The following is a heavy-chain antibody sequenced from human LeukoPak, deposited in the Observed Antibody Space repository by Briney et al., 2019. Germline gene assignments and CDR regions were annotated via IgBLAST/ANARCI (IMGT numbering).Heavy chain of an antibody. CDR1: GFTFSTYA. J-gene: IGHJ4*02. CDR2: ISGPGATT. CDR3: AKVGYDFQPRMTLGSYYFDY. V-gene: IGHV3-23*01. D-gene: IGHD5-12*01. Sequence: PGGSLRLSCAGSGFTFSTYAMSWVRQAPGKGLEWVSTISGPGATTWYAESVKGRFTISRDNSRNTLYLQMNSLRAEDTAVYYCAKVGYDFQPRMTLGSYYFDYWGQGTLVTVSS.